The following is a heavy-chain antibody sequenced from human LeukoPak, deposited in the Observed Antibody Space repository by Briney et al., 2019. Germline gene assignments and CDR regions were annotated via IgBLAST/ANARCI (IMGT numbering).Heavy chain of an antibody. CDR1: GFTFSDYY. CDR2: ISYDGSNK. J-gene: IGHJ1*01. Sequence: GGSLRLSCAASGFTFSDYYMSWIRQAPGKGLEWVAVISYDGSNKYYADSVKGRFTISRDNSKNTLCLQMNSLRAEDTAVYYCATSNQAVAGPRAEYFQHWGQGTLVTVSS. CDR3: ATSNQAVAGPRAEYFQH. D-gene: IGHD6-19*01. V-gene: IGHV3-30-3*01.